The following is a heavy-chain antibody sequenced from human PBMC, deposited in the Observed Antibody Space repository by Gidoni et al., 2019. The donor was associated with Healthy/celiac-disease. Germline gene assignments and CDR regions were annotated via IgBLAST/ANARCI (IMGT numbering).Heavy chain of an antibody. D-gene: IGHD2-21*02. CDR1: GGSFSGYY. Sequence: QVQLQQWGAGLLKPSETLSLTCAVYGGSFSGYYWSWIRQPPGKGLEWIGEINHSGSTNYNPSLKSRVTISVDTSKNQCSLKLSSVTAADTAVYYCARMVVTYDEGHFDYWGQGTLVTVSS. CDR2: INHSGST. J-gene: IGHJ4*02. V-gene: IGHV4-34*01. CDR3: ARMVVTYDEGHFDY.